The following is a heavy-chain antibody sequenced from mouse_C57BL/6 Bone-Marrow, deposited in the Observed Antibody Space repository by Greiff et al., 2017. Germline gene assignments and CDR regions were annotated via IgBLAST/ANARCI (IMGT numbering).Heavy chain of an antibody. CDR3: ARAWFAY. J-gene: IGHJ3*01. Sequence: DVKLQESGPGLVKPSQSLSLTCSVTGYSITSGYYWNWIRQFPGNKLEWMGYISYDGSNNYNPSLKNRISITRDTSKNQFFLKFNSVTTEDTATYYCARAWFAYWGQGTLVTVSA. CDR1: GYSITSGYY. CDR2: ISYDGSN. V-gene: IGHV3-6*01.